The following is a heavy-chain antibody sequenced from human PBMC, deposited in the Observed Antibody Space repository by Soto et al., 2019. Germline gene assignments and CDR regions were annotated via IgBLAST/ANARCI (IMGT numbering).Heavy chain of an antibody. Sequence: EVQLVESGGGLVQPGGSVRLSCAASGFTLSGYWMHWVRQVPGKGLVWVSRVNSDGSMTAYADSVKGRFTISRDNAKNTLYPQMNRLKADDTAVYYCARGKDQRNTQTYSYFDSWGQGTQVAVSS. CDR1: GFTLSGYW. CDR2: VNSDGSMT. D-gene: IGHD5-18*01. CDR3: ARGKDQRNTQTYSYFDS. V-gene: IGHV3-74*01. J-gene: IGHJ4*02.